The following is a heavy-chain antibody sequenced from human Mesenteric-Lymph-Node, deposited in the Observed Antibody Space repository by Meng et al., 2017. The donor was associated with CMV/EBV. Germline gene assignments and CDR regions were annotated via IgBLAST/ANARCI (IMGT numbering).Heavy chain of an antibody. J-gene: IGHJ2*01. CDR1: GGSINSNNW. V-gene: IGHV4-4*02. CDR2: IYHSGST. Sequence: SETLSLTCAVSGGSINSNNWWNWVRQPPGKGLEWIGEIYHSGSTNYNPSLKSRVTISVDKSKNQFSLNLSSVTAADTAVYYCARVVGTYWYFDLWGRGTLVTVSS. CDR3: ARVVGTYWYFDL.